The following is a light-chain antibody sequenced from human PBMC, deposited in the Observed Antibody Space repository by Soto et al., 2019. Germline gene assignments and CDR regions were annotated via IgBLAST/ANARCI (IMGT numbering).Light chain of an antibody. CDR2: DAS. Sequence: DIQMTQSPSTLSASVGDRVTITCRASESISSWLAWYQQKPGKAPKLLIYDASNLESGVPSRFSGSGSGTEFTLTISSLQPDDFATYYCQQYNSYLWTFGQGTRLEIK. V-gene: IGKV1-5*01. CDR1: ESISSW. J-gene: IGKJ5*01. CDR3: QQYNSYLWT.